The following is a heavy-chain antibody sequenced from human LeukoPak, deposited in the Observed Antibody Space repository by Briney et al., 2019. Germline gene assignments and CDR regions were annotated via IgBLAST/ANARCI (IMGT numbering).Heavy chain of an antibody. CDR3: ARGLRQGSAWSWGPKEKSYQYMDV. J-gene: IGHJ6*04. CDR2: IDPRGST. V-gene: IGHV4-34*01. D-gene: IGHD6-19*01. Sequence: SETLSLTCGVSGGSFSSHYWTWIRQPPGKGLEWIGEIDPRGSTNYNPSLESRVTVSADTSRNQLSLSLTSVTAADSAVYFCARGLRQGSAWSWGPKEKSYQYMDVWGTGTTVIVSS. CDR1: GGSFSSHY.